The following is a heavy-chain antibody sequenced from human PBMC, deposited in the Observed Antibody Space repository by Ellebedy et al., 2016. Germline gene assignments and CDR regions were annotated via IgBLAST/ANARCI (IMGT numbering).Heavy chain of an antibody. D-gene: IGHD2-8*01. J-gene: IGHJ4*02. CDR2: ISPSTGSTI. Sequence: GGSLRLSXAASGSTFSGYTMNWVRQAPGKGLEWLSFISPSTGSTIYYAESVKGRFTVSRDNAKTLLFLQMNSLNAEDTAMYSCARLPWHGVAVATLDSWGQGTLVTVSS. CDR1: GSTFSGYT. V-gene: IGHV3-48*04. CDR3: ARLPWHGVAVATLDS.